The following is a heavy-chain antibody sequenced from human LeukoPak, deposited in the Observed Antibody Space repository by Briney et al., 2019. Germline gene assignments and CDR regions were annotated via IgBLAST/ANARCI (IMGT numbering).Heavy chain of an antibody. D-gene: IGHD3-9*01. CDR2: IKHDGSGK. J-gene: IGHJ4*02. Sequence: LGGSLRLSCAAPGFTFSSILMTWVRQAPGKGLEWVANIKHDGSGKYYMDSVKGRFTISRDNAKNSLYLQMNSLRAEDTAVYYCAKTILPGTVRFDDWGQGTPVTVSS. V-gene: IGHV3-7*05. CDR1: GFTFSSIL. CDR3: AKTILPGTVRFDD.